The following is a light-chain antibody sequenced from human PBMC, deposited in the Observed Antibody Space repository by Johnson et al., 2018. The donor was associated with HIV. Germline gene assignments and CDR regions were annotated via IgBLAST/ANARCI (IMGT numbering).Light chain of an antibody. Sequence: QSVLTQPPSVSAAPGQKVTISCSGSSSNIGNNYVSWYQQLPGTAPKLLIYDNDQRPSGIPDRFSASKSGTSATLGITGLQTGDEADYYCGTWDSSLNAYVFGAATKVAVL. CDR1: SSNIGNNY. CDR2: DND. J-gene: IGLJ1*01. V-gene: IGLV1-51*01. CDR3: GTWDSSLNAYV.